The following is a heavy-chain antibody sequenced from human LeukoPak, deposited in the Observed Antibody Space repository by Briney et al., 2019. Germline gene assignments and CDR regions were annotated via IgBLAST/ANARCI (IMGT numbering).Heavy chain of an antibody. V-gene: IGHV1-18*01. Sequence: ASVKVSCKASGYTFTSYGISWVRQAPGQGLEWMGWISAYNGNTNYAQKLQGRVTMTTDTSTSTAYMELRSLRSDDTAVYYCARAYYYDSSGYYYQDAFDIWGQGTMVTVSS. J-gene: IGHJ3*02. CDR1: GYTFTSYG. D-gene: IGHD3-22*01. CDR2: ISAYNGNT. CDR3: ARAYYYDSSGYYYQDAFDI.